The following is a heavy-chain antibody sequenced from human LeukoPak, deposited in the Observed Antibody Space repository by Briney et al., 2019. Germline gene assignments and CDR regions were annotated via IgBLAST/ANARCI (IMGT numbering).Heavy chain of an antibody. V-gene: IGHV4-34*01. Sequence: TSETLSLTCAVYGGSFSGYYWSWIRQPPGKGLKWIGEINHSGSTNYNPSLKSRVTISVDTSKNQYSLKLSSVTAADTAVYYCARIRISSSPINYFDYWGQGTLVTVSS. CDR1: GGSFSGYY. J-gene: IGHJ4*02. D-gene: IGHD5-24*01. CDR3: ARIRISSSPINYFDY. CDR2: INHSGST.